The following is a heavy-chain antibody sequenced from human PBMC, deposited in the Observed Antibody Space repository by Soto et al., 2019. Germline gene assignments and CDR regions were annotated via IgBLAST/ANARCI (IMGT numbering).Heavy chain of an antibody. D-gene: IGHD6-19*01. CDR3: ARPTRQWLGLRYYYGMDV. CDR2: INHSGST. V-gene: IGHV4-34*01. J-gene: IGHJ6*02. Sequence: SETLSLTCAIYGGSFSGYYWSWIRQPPGKGLEWIGEINHSGSTNYNPSLKSRVTISVDTSKNQFSLKLSSVTAADTAVYYCARPTRQWLGLRYYYGMDVWGQATTVTVSS. CDR1: GGSFSGYY.